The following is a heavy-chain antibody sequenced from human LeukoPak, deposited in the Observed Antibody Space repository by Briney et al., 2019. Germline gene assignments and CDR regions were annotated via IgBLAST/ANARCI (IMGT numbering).Heavy chain of an antibody. V-gene: IGHV3-23*01. J-gene: IGHJ4*02. CDR3: AKEGGYSSTWY. CDR1: GFTFSVSV. Sequence: GGSLRVSCAASGFTFSVSVMNWVRQVPGKGLEWVSGISSSGDNIYYADFVKGRFTISRDNHKNTLHLQMNGLRADDTAIYYCAKEGGYSSTWYWGQGALVTVSS. D-gene: IGHD6-13*01. CDR2: ISSSGDNI.